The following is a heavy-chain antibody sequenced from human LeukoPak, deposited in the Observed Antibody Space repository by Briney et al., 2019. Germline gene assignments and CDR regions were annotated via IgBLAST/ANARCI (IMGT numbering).Heavy chain of an antibody. CDR2: INHSGST. CDR1: GVSFTIYY. V-gene: IGHV4-34*01. CDR3: ARGSVMITSGGVIALDAFDI. Sequence: SETLSLNCAVYGVSFTIYYWSWIRQPPGKGLEWIGEINHSGSTNYNPSLKSRVTISVDTSKNQFSLKLSSVTAADTAVYYCARGSVMITSGGVIALDAFDIWGQGTMVTVSS. J-gene: IGHJ3*02. D-gene: IGHD3-16*02.